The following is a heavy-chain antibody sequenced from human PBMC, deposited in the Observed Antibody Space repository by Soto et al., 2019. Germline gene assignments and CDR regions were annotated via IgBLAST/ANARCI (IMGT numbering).Heavy chain of an antibody. CDR1: GFTFSSYG. CDR3: AKDVFRYYIGGSYPDVAFDI. D-gene: IGHD3-16*02. V-gene: IGHV3-33*06. Sequence: GGSLRLSCAASGFTFSSYGMHWVRQAPGKGLEWVAVIWYDGSNKYYADSVKGRFTISRDNSKNTLYLQMNSLRAEDTAVYYCAKDVFRYYIGGSYPDVAFDIWGQGTMITVSS. CDR2: IWYDGSNK. J-gene: IGHJ3*02.